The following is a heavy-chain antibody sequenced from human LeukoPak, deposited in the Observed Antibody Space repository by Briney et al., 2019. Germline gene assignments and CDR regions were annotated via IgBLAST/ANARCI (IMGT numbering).Heavy chain of an antibody. J-gene: IGHJ4*02. D-gene: IGHD2-15*01. CDR2: ISGSGGST. CDR1: GFTFSSYA. V-gene: IGHV3-23*01. Sequence: GGSLRLSCAASGFTFSSYAMSWVRQAPGKGLEWVSAISGSGGSTYYADSVKGRFTISRDNSKNTLYLQMNSLRAEDTAVYYCAKDLPIFCSGGSCYTHYWGQGTLVTVSS. CDR3: AKDLPIFCSGGSCYTHY.